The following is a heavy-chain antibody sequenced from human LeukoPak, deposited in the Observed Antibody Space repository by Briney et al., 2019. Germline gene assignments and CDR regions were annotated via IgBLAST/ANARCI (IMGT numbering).Heavy chain of an antibody. J-gene: IGHJ4*02. CDR2: ISGSGGST. CDR1: GFTFSSYA. Sequence: PGGSLRLSCAASGFTFSSYAMSWVRQAPGKGLEWVSAISGSGGSTYYADSVKGRFTISRDNSRNTLYLQMNSLRAEDTAVYYCAKEGSYYDSSGYYGYWGQGTLVTVSS. D-gene: IGHD3-22*01. V-gene: IGHV3-23*01. CDR3: AKEGSYYDSSGYYGY.